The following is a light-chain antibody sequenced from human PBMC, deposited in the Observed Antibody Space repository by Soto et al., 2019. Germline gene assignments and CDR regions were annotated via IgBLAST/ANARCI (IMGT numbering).Light chain of an antibody. Sequence: EIVLTQSPATLSLSPGERATLSCRASQSVSTYLAWYQHKPGQAPRLLIYEASHRATGIPARFSGSGSGTDFNLTISSLEPEDFAVYYCQQRSNWLTFGGGTKVEIK. V-gene: IGKV3-11*01. CDR3: QQRSNWLT. CDR2: EAS. CDR1: QSVSTY. J-gene: IGKJ4*01.